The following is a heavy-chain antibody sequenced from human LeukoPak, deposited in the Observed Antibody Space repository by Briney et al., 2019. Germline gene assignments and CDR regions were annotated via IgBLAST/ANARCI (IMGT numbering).Heavy chain of an antibody. CDR2: INPSGGST. J-gene: IGHJ4*02. CDR3: ARETYAEYSSSPDLYYFDY. D-gene: IGHD6-6*01. CDR1: GYTFTSYY. V-gene: IGHV1-46*01. Sequence: ASVKVSCKASGYTFTSYYMHWVRQAPGQGLEWMGIINPSGGSTSYAQKFQGRVTMTRDMSTITVYMELSSLRSEDTAVYYCARETYAEYSSSPDLYYFDYWGQGTLVTVSS.